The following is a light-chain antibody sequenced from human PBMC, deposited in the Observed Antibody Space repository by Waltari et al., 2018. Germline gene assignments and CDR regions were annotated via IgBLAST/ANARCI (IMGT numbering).Light chain of an antibody. CDR3: QQYSDDPMT. CDR2: KSS. Sequence: DIQMTQSPSALSASVGDRVNITCRASQSISSWLAWYQQKPGEVPKLLIQKSSHLQSGVPSRFSGSGSGTEMTLTISSLQSDYFAIYYCQQYSDDPMTFGQGTRLENK. J-gene: IGKJ5*01. V-gene: IGKV1-5*03. CDR1: QSISSW.